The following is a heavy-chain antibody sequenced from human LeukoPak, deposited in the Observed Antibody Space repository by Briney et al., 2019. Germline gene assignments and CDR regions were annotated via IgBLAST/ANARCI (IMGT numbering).Heavy chain of an antibody. Sequence: AXVKVSCKASGYTFKNYDINWVRQAPGQGLEWMGWMNPNSGNTVFAQKFQDRVSMTRDTSINTAYMELTSLRSGDTAVYYCARATPGGLHGYSFDYWGQGTVVTVYS. CDR3: ARATPGGLHGYSFDY. CDR2: MNPNSGNT. J-gene: IGHJ4*02. CDR1: GYTFKNYD. D-gene: IGHD5-24*01. V-gene: IGHV1-8*02.